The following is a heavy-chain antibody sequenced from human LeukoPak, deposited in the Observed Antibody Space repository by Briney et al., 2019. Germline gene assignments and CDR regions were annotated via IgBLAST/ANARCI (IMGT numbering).Heavy chain of an antibody. V-gene: IGHV3-9*01. CDR3: AKGYSYGYDYFDY. CDR1: GFTFDDYA. J-gene: IGHJ4*02. D-gene: IGHD5-18*01. CDR2: ISWNSGGI. Sequence: GRSLRLSCAASGFTFDDYAMHWVRQAPGKGLEWVSGISWNSGGIGYADSVKGRFTISRDNAKSSVYLQTNSLRAEDTALYYCAKGYSYGYDYFDYWGQGTLVTVSS.